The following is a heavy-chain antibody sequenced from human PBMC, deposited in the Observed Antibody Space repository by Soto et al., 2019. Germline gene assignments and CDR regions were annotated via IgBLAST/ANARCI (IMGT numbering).Heavy chain of an antibody. V-gene: IGHV4-30-4*01. J-gene: IGHJ5*02. CDR1: GDPISGGDYF. CDR2: IYYSGTS. D-gene: IGHD3-16*01. Sequence: VQLQESGPRLVKPSQTLSLTCTVSGDPISGGDYFWSWIRQSPGKGLEWIGNIYYSGTSNYNPPLKSRVTMSVDTSKNHFSLNVTSLKAEDTAVYYCARGDFVQGIPGCFFDPWGQGTLVTVSS. CDR3: ARGDFVQGIPGCFFDP.